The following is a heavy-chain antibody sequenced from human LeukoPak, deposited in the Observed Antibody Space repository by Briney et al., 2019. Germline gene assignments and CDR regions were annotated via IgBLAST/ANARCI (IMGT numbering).Heavy chain of an antibody. D-gene: IGHD3-16*01. J-gene: IGHJ3*02. Sequence: GALVKVSCKASGYTFTSYYIHWVRQAPGQGLEWMGVINPSGGGTSYAQKFQGRVTMTRDTSTSTVYMDLRSLRSEDTAVYYCARTYDYVWAGAFDIWGQGTMVTVSS. V-gene: IGHV1-46*01. CDR3: ARTYDYVWAGAFDI. CDR2: INPSGGGT. CDR1: GYTFTSYY.